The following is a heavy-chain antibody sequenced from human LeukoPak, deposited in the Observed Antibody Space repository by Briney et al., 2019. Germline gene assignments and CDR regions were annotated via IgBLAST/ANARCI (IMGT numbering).Heavy chain of an antibody. D-gene: IGHD3-10*01. CDR1: GYTFTSYD. V-gene: IGHV1-8*02. CDR2: MNPNSGNT. Sequence: ASVKVSCKASGYTFTSYDINWVRQATGQGLEWMGWMNPNSGNTGYAQKFQGRVTMTRNTSISTAYMELSSLRSEDTAVYYCARGLRGRGWFDPWGQGTLVTVSS. CDR3: ARGLRGRGWFDP. J-gene: IGHJ5*02.